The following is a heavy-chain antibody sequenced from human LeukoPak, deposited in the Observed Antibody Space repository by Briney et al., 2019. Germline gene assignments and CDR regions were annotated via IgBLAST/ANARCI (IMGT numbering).Heavy chain of an antibody. CDR1: GGSISSSSYY. D-gene: IGHD4-17*01. J-gene: IGHJ4*02. V-gene: IGHV4-39*07. Sequence: SETLSLTCTVSGGSISSSSYYWGWIRQPPGKGLEWIGSIYYSGSTNYNPSLKSRVTISVDKSKNQFSLKLSSVTAADTAVYYCARGTVQTVTALDYWGQGTLVTVSS. CDR2: IYYSGST. CDR3: ARGTVQTVTALDY.